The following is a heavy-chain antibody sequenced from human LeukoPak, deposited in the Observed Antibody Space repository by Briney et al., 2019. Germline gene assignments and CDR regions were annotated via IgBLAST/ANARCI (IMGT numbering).Heavy chain of an antibody. CDR3: ASVMVRGDDAFDI. Sequence: PGRSLRLSCAASGFTFSSYAMHWVRQASGKGLEWVAVISCDGSNKYYADSVKGRFTISRDNSKNTLYLQMNSLRAEDTAVYYCASVMVRGDDAFDIWGQGTMVTVSS. V-gene: IGHV3-30*04. CDR1: GFTFSSYA. D-gene: IGHD3-10*01. CDR2: ISCDGSNK. J-gene: IGHJ3*02.